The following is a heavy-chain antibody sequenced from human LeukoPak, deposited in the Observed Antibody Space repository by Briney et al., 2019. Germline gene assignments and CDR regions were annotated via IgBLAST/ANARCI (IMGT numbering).Heavy chain of an antibody. Sequence: ASVKVSCKASGYTFTSYYMHWVRQAPGQGLEWMGIINPSGGSTSYAQKFQGRVTMTRETSTSTVYMELSSLRSENTAVYYCARIGALDAFDIWGQGTMVTVSS. CDR1: GYTFTSYY. CDR2: INPSGGST. J-gene: IGHJ3*02. CDR3: ARIGALDAFDI. D-gene: IGHD3-22*01. V-gene: IGHV1-46*03.